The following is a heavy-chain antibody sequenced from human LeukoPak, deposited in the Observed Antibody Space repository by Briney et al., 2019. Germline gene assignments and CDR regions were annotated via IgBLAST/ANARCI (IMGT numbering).Heavy chain of an antibody. D-gene: IGHD3-16*02. CDR2: INPSGGST. CDR1: GYTFTSYY. Sequence: ASVKVSCKASGYTFTSYYMHWVRQAPGQGLEWMGIINPSGGSTSYAQKFQGRVTMTRDTSTSTVYMELSSLRSEDTAVYYCARVTGVWGSYRYTLDYWGQGTLVTVSS. J-gene: IGHJ4*02. V-gene: IGHV1-46*01. CDR3: ARVTGVWGSYRYTLDY.